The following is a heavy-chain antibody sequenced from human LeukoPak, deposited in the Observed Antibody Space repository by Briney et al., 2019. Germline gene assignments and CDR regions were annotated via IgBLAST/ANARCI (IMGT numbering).Heavy chain of an antibody. D-gene: IGHD2-2*02. Sequence: GASVKVSCKASGYTFTGYYMHWVRQAPGQGLEWMGWINPNSGGTNYAQKFQGRVTMTRDTSISTAYMELSRLRSDDTAVYYCARGPFVVVPAAIINWFDPWGQGTLVTVSS. CDR2: INPNSGGT. CDR3: ARGPFVVVPAAIINWFDP. J-gene: IGHJ5*02. V-gene: IGHV1-2*02. CDR1: GYTFTGYY.